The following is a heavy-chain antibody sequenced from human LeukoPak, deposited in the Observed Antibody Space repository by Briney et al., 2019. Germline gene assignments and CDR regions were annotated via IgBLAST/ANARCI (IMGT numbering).Heavy chain of an antibody. Sequence: GGSLRLSCAASGFTFSSYSMNWVRQAPGKGLEWVSYISSSSSTIYYADSVKGRFTISRDNAKNSLYQQMNSLRAEDTAVYYCARVTPGRSGYYLAFDYWGQGTLVTVSS. CDR2: ISSSSSTI. V-gene: IGHV3-48*01. D-gene: IGHD3-22*01. CDR3: ARVTPGRSGYYLAFDY. J-gene: IGHJ4*02. CDR1: GFTFSSYS.